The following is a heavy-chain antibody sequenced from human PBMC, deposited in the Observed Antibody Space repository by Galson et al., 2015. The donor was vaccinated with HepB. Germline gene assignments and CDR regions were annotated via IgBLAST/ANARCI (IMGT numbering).Heavy chain of an antibody. CDR2: IRYDGSNK. J-gene: IGHJ2*01. Sequence: SLRLSCAASGFTFSSYGMHWVRQAPGKGLEWVAFIRYDGSNKYYADSVKGRFTISRDNSKNTLYLQMNSLRAEDTAVYYCAKLGYCSSTSCHRYFDLWGRGTLVTVSS. CDR1: GFTFSSYG. CDR3: AKLGYCSSTSCHRYFDL. V-gene: IGHV3-30*02. D-gene: IGHD2-2*01.